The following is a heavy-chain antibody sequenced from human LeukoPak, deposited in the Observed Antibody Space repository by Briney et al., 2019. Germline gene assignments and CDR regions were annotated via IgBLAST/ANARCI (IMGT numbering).Heavy chain of an antibody. J-gene: IGHJ3*02. V-gene: IGHV3-23*01. D-gene: IGHD6-13*01. Sequence: PGGSLRLSCAASGFTFSSYAMSWVRQAPGKGLEWVSTITGSGVSTYYADSVKGRFTISRDDSKNTLYLQMNSLRAEDTAVYYCAKSRKQLDAFDIWGQGTMVTVSS. CDR1: GFTFSSYA. CDR3: AKSRKQLDAFDI. CDR2: ITGSGVST.